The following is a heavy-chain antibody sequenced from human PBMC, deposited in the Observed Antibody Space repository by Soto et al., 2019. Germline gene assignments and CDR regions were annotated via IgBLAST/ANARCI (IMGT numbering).Heavy chain of an antibody. V-gene: IGHV4-39*01. Sequence: PSETLSLTCTVSGGSVTNSSYYWGWIRQSPGKGLGWIGSVYYRGRSYSKSSVKSRGTISVDTSKNRFSLSLNSVTASDTAVYFCVSQRTTVPTQAYFDYWGPGALVTVSS. J-gene: IGHJ4*02. CDR2: VYYRGRS. D-gene: IGHD4-17*01. CDR1: GGSVTNSSYY. CDR3: VSQRTTVPTQAYFDY.